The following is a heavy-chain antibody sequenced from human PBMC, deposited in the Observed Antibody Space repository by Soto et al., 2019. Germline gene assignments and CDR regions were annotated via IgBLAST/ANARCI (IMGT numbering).Heavy chain of an antibody. CDR2: FDPEDGET. D-gene: IGHD6-13*01. V-gene: IGHV1-24*01. CDR3: ATGRGAAVDY. CDR1: GYTLTELS. J-gene: IGHJ4*02. Sequence: GAPATVSCTVSGYTLTELSMYWVRQAPGKGLEWMGGFDPEDGETIYAQKFQGRVTMTEDTSTDTAYMELSSLRSEDTAVYYCATGRGAAVDYWGQGTLVTVSS.